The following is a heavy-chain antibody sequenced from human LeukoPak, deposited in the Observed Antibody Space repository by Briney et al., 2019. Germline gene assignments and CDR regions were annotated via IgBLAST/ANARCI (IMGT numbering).Heavy chain of an antibody. J-gene: IGHJ6*02. Sequence: HPGGSLRLSCAASGFTFSSYAMHWVRQAPGKGLEWVAFMSYDGSNKYYADSVKGRFTISRDNSKNALYLQMNSLRAEDTAVYYCAREGHIVVVTANYYYYGRDVWGQGTTVTVS. CDR3: AREGHIVVVTANYYYYGRDV. CDR2: MSYDGSNK. CDR1: GFTFSSYA. D-gene: IGHD2-21*02. V-gene: IGHV3-30*04.